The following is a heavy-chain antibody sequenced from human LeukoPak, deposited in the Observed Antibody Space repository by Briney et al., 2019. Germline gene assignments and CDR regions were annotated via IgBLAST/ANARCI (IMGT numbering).Heavy chain of an antibody. CDR1: GYTFTSYG. CDR2: ISAYNGNT. D-gene: IGHD2-2*01. V-gene: IGHV1-18*01. J-gene: IGHJ5*02. Sequence: ASVKVSCKASGYTFTSYGISWVRQAPGQGLEWMGWISAYNGNTNYAQKLQGRVTMTTDTSTSTAYMELRSLRSDDTAVYYCARDLEPAALNWFDPWGQGTLVTVSS. CDR3: ARDLEPAALNWFDP.